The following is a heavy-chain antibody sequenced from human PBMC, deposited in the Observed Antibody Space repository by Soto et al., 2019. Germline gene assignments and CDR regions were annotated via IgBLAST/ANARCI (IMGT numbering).Heavy chain of an antibody. Sequence: GGSLRLSCAASGFTFSSYAMSWVRQAPGKGLEWVSAISGSGGSTYYADSVKGRFTISRDNSKNTLHLQMNSLRAEDTAVYYCAKGLRFLEWLLFDYWGQGTLVTVSS. D-gene: IGHD3-3*01. CDR3: AKGLRFLEWLLFDY. V-gene: IGHV3-23*01. CDR1: GFTFSSYA. CDR2: ISGSGGST. J-gene: IGHJ4*02.